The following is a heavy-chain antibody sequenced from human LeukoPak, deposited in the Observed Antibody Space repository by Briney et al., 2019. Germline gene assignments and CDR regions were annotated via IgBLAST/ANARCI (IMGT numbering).Heavy chain of an antibody. CDR2: IYSGGST. V-gene: IGHV3-66*01. CDR1: GFTVSSNY. Sequence: GGSLRLSCAASGFTVSSNYMSWVRQAPGKGLEWVSVIYSGGSTYYADSVKGRFTISRDNSKNTLYLQMNSLRAEDTAVYYCARDQSVDTAMVNDAFDIWGQGTMVTVSS. J-gene: IGHJ3*02. D-gene: IGHD5-18*01. CDR3: ARDQSVDTAMVNDAFDI.